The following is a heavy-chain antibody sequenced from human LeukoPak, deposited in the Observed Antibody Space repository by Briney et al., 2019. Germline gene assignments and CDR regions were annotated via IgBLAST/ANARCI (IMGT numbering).Heavy chain of an antibody. CDR2: IYHSGST. V-gene: IGHV4-30-2*01. D-gene: IGHD3-3*01. CDR1: GGSISSGGYY. CDR3: AREETDYDFWSGSFFDY. Sequence: SETLSLTCTVSGGSISSGGYYWSWIQQPPGKGLEWIGYIYHSGSTYYNPSLESRVTISVDRSKNQFSLKLSSVTAADTAVYYCAREETDYDFWSGSFFDYWGQGTLVTVSS. J-gene: IGHJ4*02.